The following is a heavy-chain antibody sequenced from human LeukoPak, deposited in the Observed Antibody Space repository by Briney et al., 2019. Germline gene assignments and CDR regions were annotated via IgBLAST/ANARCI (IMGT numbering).Heavy chain of an antibody. CDR1: GGSISSGDYY. Sequence: PSETLSLTCTVSGGSISSGDYYWSWIRQPPGKGLEWIGYIYYSGSTYYNPSLKSRVTISVDTSKNQFSLKLSSVTAADTAVYYCARDLVVIATKYAPTLWGQGTMVTVSS. D-gene: IGHD2-21*01. V-gene: IGHV4-30-4*08. J-gene: IGHJ3*01. CDR2: IYYSGST. CDR3: ARDLVVIATKYAPTL.